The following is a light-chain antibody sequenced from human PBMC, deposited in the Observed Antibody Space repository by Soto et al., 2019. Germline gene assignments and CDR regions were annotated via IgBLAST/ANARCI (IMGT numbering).Light chain of an antibody. Sequence: QSVLTQPPSASGTPGQRVTISCSGSSSNIGSNYVYWYQQLPGTAPKLLIYRNNQRPSGVPDRFSGSKSGTSASLAISGLPYEDQCDYYCAAWDDGLSGPVFGGGTQLTGL. V-gene: IGLV1-47*01. CDR1: SSNIGSNY. J-gene: IGLJ7*01. CDR3: AAWDDGLSGPV. CDR2: RNN.